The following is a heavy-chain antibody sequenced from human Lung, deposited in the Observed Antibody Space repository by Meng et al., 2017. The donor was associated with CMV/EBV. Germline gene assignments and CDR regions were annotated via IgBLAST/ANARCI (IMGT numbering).Heavy chain of an antibody. Sequence: GESLKISCAASGFTFSSYAMHWVRQAPGKGLEWVANIRFDGTNKYHADSVKGRFTISRDNSKNTLYLQMNGLRAEDTAVYYCAKRGDSSGTYAMDVWGQGTMVTVSS. CDR3: AKRGDSSGTYAMDV. J-gene: IGHJ6*02. CDR2: IRFDGTNK. D-gene: IGHD3-22*01. V-gene: IGHV3-30*02. CDR1: GFTFSSYA.